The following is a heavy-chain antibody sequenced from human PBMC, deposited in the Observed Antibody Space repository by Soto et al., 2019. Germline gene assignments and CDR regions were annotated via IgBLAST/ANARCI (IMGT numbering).Heavy chain of an antibody. CDR1: GGSISSSSYY. V-gene: IGHV4-39*01. D-gene: IGHD1-26*01. J-gene: IGHJ5*02. CDR2: TKYSGST. Sequence: QLQLQESGPGLVKPSETLSLSCTVSGGSISSSSYYWGWIRQPPGKGLEWIGSTKYSGSTYYNPSLKSRVPISVDTSKNQVSRKLSSMTAADTSVYYCARSKWELRAYWFDPWGQGTLVTVSS. CDR3: ARSKWELRAYWFDP.